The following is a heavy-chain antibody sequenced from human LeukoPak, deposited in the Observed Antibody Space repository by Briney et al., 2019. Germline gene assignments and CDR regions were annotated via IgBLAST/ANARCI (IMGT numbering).Heavy chain of an antibody. Sequence: PSETLSLTCAVYGGSFSGYYWSWIRQPPGKGLEWIGEINHSGSTNYNPSLKSRVTISVDTSKNQFSLKLSSVTAADTAVYYCARVGYCSSTSCYRCEGCSSMDVWGKGTTVTVSS. CDR2: INHSGST. V-gene: IGHV4-34*01. D-gene: IGHD2-2*01. CDR3: ARVGYCSSTSCYRCEGCSSMDV. CDR1: GGSFSGYY. J-gene: IGHJ6*03.